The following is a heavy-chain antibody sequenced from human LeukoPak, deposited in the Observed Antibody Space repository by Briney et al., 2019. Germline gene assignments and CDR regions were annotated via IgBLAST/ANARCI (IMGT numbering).Heavy chain of an antibody. CDR3: ANLGLDSLDV. J-gene: IGHJ6*02. CDR2: VXGXGSIX. CDR1: GFTFSXYT. D-gene: IGHD3/OR15-3a*01. V-gene: IGHV3-23*01. Sequence: GSLRLSCAASGFTFSXYTMSWVRQAPGKGXXWXSAVXGXGSIXXXXXXXXXXXXISRXNSKSTLYLQMNSLRAEDTAVYYCANLGLDSLDVWGQGTTVTVSS.